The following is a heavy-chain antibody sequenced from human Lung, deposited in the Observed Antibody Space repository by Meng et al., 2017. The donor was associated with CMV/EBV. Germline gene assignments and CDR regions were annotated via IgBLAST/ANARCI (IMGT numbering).Heavy chain of an antibody. CDR2: IYYSGST. V-gene: IGHV4-30-4*08. D-gene: IGHD1-1*01. J-gene: IGHJ4*02. CDR1: GGSISSGDYY. CDR3: ARGNWNDAFVLDY. Sequence: TLSLXXTVSGGSISSGDYYWSWIRQPPGKGLEWIGYIYYSGSTYYNPSLKSRVTISVDTSKNQFSLKLSSVTAADTAVYYCARGNWNDAFVLDYWGQGTLVTVSS.